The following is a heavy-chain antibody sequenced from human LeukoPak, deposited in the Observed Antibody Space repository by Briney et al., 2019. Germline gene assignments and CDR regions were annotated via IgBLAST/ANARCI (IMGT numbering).Heavy chain of an antibody. D-gene: IGHD3-16*01. CDR2: IYSDVST. Sequence: GGSLRLSCAASVFTFSSNYMSGVRQAPGKGREWVAEIYSDVSTYYAASVKGRVSLSRDKVKKTVYRQMERLRAEGTRLFFCEREMWGHGVFDIWGQGTMVTVSS. V-gene: IGHV3-53*01. CDR1: VFTFSSNY. CDR3: EREMWGHGVFDI. J-gene: IGHJ3*02.